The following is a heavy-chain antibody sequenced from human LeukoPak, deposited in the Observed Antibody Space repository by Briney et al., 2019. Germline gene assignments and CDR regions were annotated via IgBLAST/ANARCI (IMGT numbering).Heavy chain of an antibody. D-gene: IGHD3-22*01. CDR3: ARDLRYYDSSGPYDY. Sequence: SETLSLTCTVSGGSISTYYWNWIRQPPGKGLEWIGYIYHSGSTNYNPSLQSRVTISVDTSKNQFSLNLNSVTAADTAVYYCARDLRYYDSSGPYDYWGQGTLVTVSS. J-gene: IGHJ4*02. V-gene: IGHV4-59*01. CDR2: IYHSGST. CDR1: GGSISTYY.